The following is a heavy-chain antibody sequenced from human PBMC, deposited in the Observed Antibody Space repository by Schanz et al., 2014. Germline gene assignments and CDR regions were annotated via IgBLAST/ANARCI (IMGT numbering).Heavy chain of an antibody. CDR2: ISDSGTYT. CDR3: AASSGWHPSTDY. D-gene: IGHD6-19*01. Sequence: VQLVESGGGLVKPGGSLRLSCAASGFVFGDYYMTWIRQAPGKGLEWLSYISDSGTYTNYADSVKGRFTISRDNAKSSLYLQMNSLRVEDTAVYYCAASSGWHPSTDYWGQGTLVTVSS. J-gene: IGHJ4*02. V-gene: IGHV3-11*05. CDR1: GFVFGDYY.